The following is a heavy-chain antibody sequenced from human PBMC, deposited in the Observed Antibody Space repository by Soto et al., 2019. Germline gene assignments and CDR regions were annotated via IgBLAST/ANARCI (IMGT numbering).Heavy chain of an antibody. CDR1: GGSISSYY. Sequence: PSETLSLTCTVSGGSISSYYWSWIRQPPGEGLEWIGYIYYSGSTNYNPSLKSRVTISVDTSKNQFSLKLSSVTAADTAVYYCARSITMVRGGTPRPVVDFDYWGQGTLVTVSS. J-gene: IGHJ4*02. V-gene: IGHV4-59*08. D-gene: IGHD3-10*01. CDR2: IYYSGST. CDR3: ARSITMVRGGTPRPVVDFDY.